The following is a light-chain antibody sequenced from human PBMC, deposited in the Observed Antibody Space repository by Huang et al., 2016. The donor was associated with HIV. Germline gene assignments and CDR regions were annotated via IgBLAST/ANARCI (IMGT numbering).Light chain of an antibody. Sequence: EIVLTQSPATLSLSPGDRATLPCRSSQSVNNYLAWYQNQAGQAPRLLIYDASTRATVIPGRFSGSGSGTVFTHTSSGLEPEDFAVYYCQQRRNWLTFGEGTKVEIK. CDR2: DAS. CDR1: QSVNNY. CDR3: QQRRNWLT. J-gene: IGKJ4*01. V-gene: IGKV3-11*01.